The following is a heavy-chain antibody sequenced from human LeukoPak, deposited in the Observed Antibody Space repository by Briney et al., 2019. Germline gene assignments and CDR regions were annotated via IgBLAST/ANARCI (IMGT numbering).Heavy chain of an antibody. CDR2: IGIRGDT. D-gene: IGHD6-19*01. Sequence: GGSLRLSRAASGFTFIDYDVHWVRQVIGKGLEWVSAIGIRGDTHYSGSVKGRFTISRENAESSLYLQMNSLRAEDTAVYYCARGGIQVSGIDEFDYWGQGTLATVSS. V-gene: IGHV3-13*01. J-gene: IGHJ4*02. CDR1: GFTFIDYD. CDR3: ARGGIQVSGIDEFDY.